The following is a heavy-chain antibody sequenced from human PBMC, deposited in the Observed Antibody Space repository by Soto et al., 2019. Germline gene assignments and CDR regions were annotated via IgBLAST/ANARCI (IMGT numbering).Heavy chain of an antibody. CDR3: AIRGGTTGTNDL. D-gene: IGHD1-1*01. V-gene: IGHV4-39*01. CDR2: IFYSGNT. Sequence: SETLSLTCTVSGGSFSGYYWDWFRQPPGKGLDWIAAIFYSGNTNYNPSLRSRVTISVDTSKNQFSLKLSSVTAADTAVYYCAIRGGTTGTNDLWGQGTLVTVSS. CDR1: GGSFSGYY. J-gene: IGHJ4*02.